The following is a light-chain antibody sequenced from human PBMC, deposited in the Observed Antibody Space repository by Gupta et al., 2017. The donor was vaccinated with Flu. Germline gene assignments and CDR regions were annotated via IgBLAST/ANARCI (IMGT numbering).Light chain of an antibody. CDR3: AAWDDKLGGLVV. V-gene: IGLV1-47*01. Sequence: QSVLTQPPSASGTPGQRVTISCSGSSYNIGANYVYWYQQLPGTAPKLLVYRNNQRPSGVPDRFSGSKSGTSASLAISGLRSEDEADYYCAAWDDKLGGLVVFGGGTKLTVL. J-gene: IGLJ2*01. CDR1: SYNIGANY. CDR2: RNN.